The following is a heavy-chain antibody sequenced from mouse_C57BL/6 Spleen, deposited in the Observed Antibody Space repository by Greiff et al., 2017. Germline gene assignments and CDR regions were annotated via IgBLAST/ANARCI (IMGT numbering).Heavy chain of an antibody. D-gene: IGHD1-1*02. Sequence: GRLQRPGAELLKPGASVKVSFKASGYTFASYWRHGVERRPGRGLGWIGRIHPSDGAPNFNQKFKGKATLTVDKPSTTAYMQLSSLTSEGSAVYYCAIGEYYAYFDYWGQGTTLTVSS. CDR1: GYTFASYW. CDR2: IHPSDGAP. V-gene: IGHV1-74*01. J-gene: IGHJ2*01. CDR3: AIGEYYAYFDY.